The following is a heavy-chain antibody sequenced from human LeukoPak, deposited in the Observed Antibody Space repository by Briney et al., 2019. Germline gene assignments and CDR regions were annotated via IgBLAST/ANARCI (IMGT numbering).Heavy chain of an antibody. Sequence: KPGGSLRLSCAASGFSVSSDYMRWVRQAPGKGLEWVSYISGSGSTIYYADSVKGRFTISRDNAKNSLYLQMNSLRAEDTAVYYCARIRTGEDTAMVVWGQGTLVTVSS. D-gene: IGHD5-18*01. J-gene: IGHJ4*02. V-gene: IGHV3-11*04. CDR1: GFSVSSDY. CDR3: ARIRTGEDTAMVV. CDR2: ISGSGSTI.